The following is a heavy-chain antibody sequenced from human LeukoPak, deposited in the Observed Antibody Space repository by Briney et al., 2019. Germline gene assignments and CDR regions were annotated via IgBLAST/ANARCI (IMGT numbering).Heavy chain of an antibody. V-gene: IGHV1-8*01. D-gene: IGHD3-9*01. CDR2: VNPSSGVT. J-gene: IGHJ4*02. Sequence: ASVKVSCKAFGYTFTTYDINWARQATGQGLEWTGWVNPSSGVTRYAQKFQGRVTMTRNTSISTAYMELSSLRSEDTAVYYCAKNYDFLTGYASWGQGTLVTVSS. CDR1: GYTFTTYD. CDR3: AKNYDFLTGYAS.